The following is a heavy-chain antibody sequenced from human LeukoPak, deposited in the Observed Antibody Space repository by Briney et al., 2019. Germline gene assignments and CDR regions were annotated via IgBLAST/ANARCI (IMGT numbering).Heavy chain of an antibody. CDR1: GGTFSSYA. CDR3: AGRITMVRGVITVNAFDI. V-gene: IGHV1-69*06. J-gene: IGHJ3*02. CDR2: IIPIFGTA. D-gene: IGHD3-10*01. Sequence: ASVKVSCKASGGTFSSYAISWVRQAPGQGLEWMGGIIPIFGTANYAQKFQGRVTITADKSTSTAYMELSSLRSEDTAVYYCAGRITMVRGVITVNAFDIWGQGTMVTVSS.